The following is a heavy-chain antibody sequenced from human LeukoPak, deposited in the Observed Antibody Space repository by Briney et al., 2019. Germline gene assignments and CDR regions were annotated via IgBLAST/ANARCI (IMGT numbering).Heavy chain of an antibody. D-gene: IGHD2-21*02. Sequence: PGGSLRLSCAASGFIFSSYSMNWVRQAPGKGLEWVSYISGHSSTIYYADSVKGRFTISRDNAKNSLYLQMNSLRAEDTAVYYCARGTLEHIVVVTDYWYFDLWGRGTLVTVSS. CDR1: GFIFSSYS. J-gene: IGHJ2*01. CDR3: ARGTLEHIVVVTDYWYFDL. CDR2: ISGHSSTI. V-gene: IGHV3-48*01.